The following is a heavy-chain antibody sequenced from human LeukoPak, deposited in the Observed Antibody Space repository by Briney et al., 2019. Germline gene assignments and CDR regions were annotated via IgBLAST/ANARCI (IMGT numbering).Heavy chain of an antibody. CDR3: ARDGYNWNDAGGDY. V-gene: IGHV4-34*01. D-gene: IGHD1-1*01. CDR2: INHSGST. Sequence: SETLSLTCAVYSGSFSGYYWSWIRQPPGKGLEWIGEINHSGSTNYNPSLKSRVTISVDTSKNQFSLKLSSVTAADTAVYYCARDGYNWNDAGGDYWGQGTLVTVSS. J-gene: IGHJ4*02. CDR1: SGSFSGYY.